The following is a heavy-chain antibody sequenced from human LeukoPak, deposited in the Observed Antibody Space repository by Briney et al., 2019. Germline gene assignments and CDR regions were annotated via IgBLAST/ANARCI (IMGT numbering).Heavy chain of an antibody. D-gene: IGHD4-17*01. CDR2: IYYSGST. Sequence: PSETLSLTCTVSGGSISSGDYYWSWIRQPPGKGLEWIGYIYYSGSTYYNPSLKSRVTISVDTSKNQFSLKLSPVTAADTAVYYCARVFDGDYPFDYWGQGTLVTVSS. J-gene: IGHJ4*02. CDR3: ARVFDGDYPFDY. CDR1: GGSISSGDYY. V-gene: IGHV4-30-4*01.